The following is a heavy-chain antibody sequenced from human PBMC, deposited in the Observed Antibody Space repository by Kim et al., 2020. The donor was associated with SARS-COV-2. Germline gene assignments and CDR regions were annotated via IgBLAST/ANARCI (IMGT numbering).Heavy chain of an antibody. J-gene: IGHJ3*02. D-gene: IGHD3-3*01. CDR3: ARGPYYDFWSGYYILRAFDI. CDR2: INHSGST. Sequence: SETLSLTCAVYGGSFSGYYWSWIRQPPGKGLEWIGEINHSGSTNYNPSLKSRVTISVDTSKNQFSLKLSSVTAADTAVYYCARGPYYDFWSGYYILRAFDIWGQGTMVTVSS. V-gene: IGHV4-34*01. CDR1: GGSFSGYY.